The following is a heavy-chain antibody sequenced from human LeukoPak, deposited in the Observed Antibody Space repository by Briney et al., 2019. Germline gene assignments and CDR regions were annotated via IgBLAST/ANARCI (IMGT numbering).Heavy chain of an antibody. Sequence: PGRSLRLSCAASGFTFSSYGMHWVRQAPGKGLEWVAVISYDGSNKYYTDSVRGRFTISRDNSKTTLYLQMNSLRAEDTAVYHCAKDRYGSSFVDYWGQGTLVTVSS. D-gene: IGHD6-13*01. CDR2: ISYDGSNK. CDR3: AKDRYGSSFVDY. J-gene: IGHJ4*02. CDR1: GFTFSSYG. V-gene: IGHV3-30*18.